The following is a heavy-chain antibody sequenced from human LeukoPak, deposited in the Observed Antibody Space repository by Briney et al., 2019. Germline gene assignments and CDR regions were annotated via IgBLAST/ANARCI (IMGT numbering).Heavy chain of an antibody. CDR1: GFTFSSSA. V-gene: IGHV3-23*01. D-gene: IGHD6-13*01. CDR3: AKGLSAFDY. Sequence: GGSLRLSCAASGFTFSSSAMNWVRQAPGKGLEWVSAITGSGGTTYYAGSVKGRFTISRDNSKYTLYLQMNSLRGEDTAVYYCAKGLSAFDYWGQGTLVTVSS. J-gene: IGHJ4*02. CDR2: ITGSGGTT.